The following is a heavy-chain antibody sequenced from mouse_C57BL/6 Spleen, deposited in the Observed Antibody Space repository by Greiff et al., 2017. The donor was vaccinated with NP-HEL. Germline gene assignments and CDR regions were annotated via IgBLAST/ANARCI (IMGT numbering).Heavy chain of an antibody. J-gene: IGHJ3*01. D-gene: IGHD2-12*01. CDR3: ARQELLAY. Sequence: EVKLVESGGDLVKPGGSLKLSCAASGFTFSSYGMSWVRQTPDKRLEWVATISSGGSYTYYPDSVKGRFTISRDNAKNTLYLQMSSLKSEDTAMYYCARQELLAYWGQGTLVTVSA. V-gene: IGHV5-6*02. CDR2: ISSGGSYT. CDR1: GFTFSSYG.